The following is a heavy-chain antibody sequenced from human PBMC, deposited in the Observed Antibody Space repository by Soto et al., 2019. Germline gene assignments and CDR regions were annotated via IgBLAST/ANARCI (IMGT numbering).Heavy chain of an antibody. Sequence: PSETLSLTCSVSGGSIGSSSHYWGWIRQPPGKGLEWIGSIYYSGSTYYNPSLKSRVTISVDTSKDQFSLKLSSVTAADTAIYYCARQWGDYDILTGYSQNWFDPWGQGSLVTVSS. CDR3: ARQWGDYDILTGYSQNWFDP. V-gene: IGHV4-39*01. D-gene: IGHD3-9*01. J-gene: IGHJ5*02. CDR1: GGSIGSSSHY. CDR2: IYYSGST.